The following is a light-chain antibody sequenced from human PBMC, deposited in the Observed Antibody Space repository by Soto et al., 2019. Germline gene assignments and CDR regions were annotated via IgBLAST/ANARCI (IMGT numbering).Light chain of an antibody. Sequence: EKVMTQSPATLSVSPGERATLSCRASENVKNRLAWYQQKPGQAPRLLIYDAFTRATCIPARFSGSASGTEFTLTISSLQSEDFAVYYCQQYDDWPLTLGGGTKVEIK. CDR2: DAF. CDR3: QQYDDWPLT. V-gene: IGKV3-15*01. J-gene: IGKJ4*01. CDR1: ENVKNR.